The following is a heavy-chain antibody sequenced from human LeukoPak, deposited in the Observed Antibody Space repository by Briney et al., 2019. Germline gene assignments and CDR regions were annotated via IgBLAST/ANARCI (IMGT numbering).Heavy chain of an antibody. CDR3: ARNRIAAESRYYYYMDV. CDR2: IIPIFGTA. V-gene: IGHV1-69*13. CDR1: GYTFTSYG. Sequence: ASVKVSCKASGYTFTSYGISWVRQAPGQGLEWMGGIIPIFGTANYAQKFQGRVTITADESTSTAYMELSSLRSEDTAVYYCARNRIAAESRYYYYMDVWGKGTTVTVSS. D-gene: IGHD6-13*01. J-gene: IGHJ6*03.